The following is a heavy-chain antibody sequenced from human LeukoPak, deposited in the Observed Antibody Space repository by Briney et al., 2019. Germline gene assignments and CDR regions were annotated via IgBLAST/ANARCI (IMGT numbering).Heavy chain of an antibody. V-gene: IGHV3-23*01. CDR2: ISGSGGST. CDR1: GFTFSSYA. Sequence: GGSLRLSCAASGFTFSSYAMSWVRQAPGKGLEWVSAISGSGGSTYYADSVKGRLTISRDNSKNTLYLQMNSLRAEDTAVYYCAKDQLPVPHAFDIWGQGTMVTVSS. J-gene: IGHJ3*02. CDR3: AKDQLPVPHAFDI. D-gene: IGHD4-17*01.